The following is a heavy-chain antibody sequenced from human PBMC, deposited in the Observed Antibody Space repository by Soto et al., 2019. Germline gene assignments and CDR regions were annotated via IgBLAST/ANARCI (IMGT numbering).Heavy chain of an antibody. CDR2: IYYSGST. J-gene: IGHJ4*01. D-gene: IGHD2-21*02. Sequence: SETLSLTCTVSGAPISSGGYYWSWIRLHSGKGLEWIGYIYYSGSTFYNPSLNSRASITLDRSKNQFSLNLNSVTAADTAVYYCASRTVVTTGGYFDYWGHGALVTVSS. CDR3: ASRTVVTTGGYFDY. V-gene: IGHV4-31*03. CDR1: GAPISSGGYY.